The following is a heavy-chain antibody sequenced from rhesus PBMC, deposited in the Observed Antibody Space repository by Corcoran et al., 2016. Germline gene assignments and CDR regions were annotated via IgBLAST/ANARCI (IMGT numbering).Heavy chain of an antibody. V-gene: IGHV4-160*01. CDR1: GGSISGYY. CDR3: AILPWVTIMFGGFDV. Sequence: QVQLQESGPGLVKPSETLSLTCAVSGGSISGYYWSWIRQPPGKGLEWIGRIYGRGGGTDHHPSRKSRVTISTDTAKKQFSLKRRSVTAADTAVYYCAILPWVTIMFGGFDVWGPGVLVTVSS. D-gene: IGHD3-34*01. J-gene: IGHJ5-1*01. CDR2: IYGRGGGT.